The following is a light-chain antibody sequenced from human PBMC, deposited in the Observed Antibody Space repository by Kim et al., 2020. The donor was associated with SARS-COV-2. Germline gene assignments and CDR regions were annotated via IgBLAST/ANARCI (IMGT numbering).Light chain of an antibody. V-gene: IGLV1-40*01. CDR2: GNS. Sequence: RVPISCTGGSSNIGAGYDVHWYQRLPGTAPKLLIYGNSNRPSGVPDRFSGSKSGTSASLAITGLQAEDEADYYCQSYDSSLSGSYVFGTGTKVTVL. CDR1: SSNIGAGYD. CDR3: QSYDSSLSGSYV. J-gene: IGLJ1*01.